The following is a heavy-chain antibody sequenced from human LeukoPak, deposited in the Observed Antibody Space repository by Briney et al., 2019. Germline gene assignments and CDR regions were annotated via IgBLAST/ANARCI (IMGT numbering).Heavy chain of an antibody. D-gene: IGHD2-2*01. CDR3: ARAPLVPAALYYFDY. V-gene: IGHV3-33*01. CDR1: GFTFSSYG. Sequence: PGGSLRLSCAASGFTFSSYGMHWVRQAPGKGLEWVAVIWYDGSNKYYADSVKGRFTISRDNSKNTLYLQMNSLRAEDTAVYYCARAPLVPAALYYFDYWGQGTLATVSS. J-gene: IGHJ4*02. CDR2: IWYDGSNK.